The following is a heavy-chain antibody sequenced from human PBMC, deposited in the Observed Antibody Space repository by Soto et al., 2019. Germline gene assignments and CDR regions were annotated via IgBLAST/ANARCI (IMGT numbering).Heavy chain of an antibody. Sequence: QVQLQESGPGLVKPSQTLSLTCTVSGGSVSSGGYYWSWIRQHPGKGLEWLGYISYSGSTYYNPSLKTRPTPSVDTSKNQFSPKLSSVTAADTAVYYCARALPSYYYYGMDVWGQGTTVTVSS. CDR1: GGSVSSGGYY. V-gene: IGHV4-31*03. J-gene: IGHJ6*02. CDR2: ISYSGST. CDR3: ARALPSYYYYGMDV.